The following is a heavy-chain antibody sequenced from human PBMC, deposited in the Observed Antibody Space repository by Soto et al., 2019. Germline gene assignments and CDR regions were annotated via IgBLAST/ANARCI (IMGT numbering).Heavy chain of an antibody. CDR1: GGSISSYY. J-gene: IGHJ6*02. Sequence: SETLSLTCTVSGGSISSYYWSWIRQPPGKGLEWIGYIYYSGGTNYNPSLKSRVTISVDTSKNQFSLKLSSVTAADTAVYYCARDRGDCSSTSCYYYYGMDVWGQGTTVTVSS. D-gene: IGHD2-2*01. CDR2: IYYSGGT. V-gene: IGHV4-59*01. CDR3: ARDRGDCSSTSCYYYYGMDV.